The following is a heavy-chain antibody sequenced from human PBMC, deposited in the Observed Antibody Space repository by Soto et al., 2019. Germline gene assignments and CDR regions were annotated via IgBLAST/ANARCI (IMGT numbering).Heavy chain of an antibody. J-gene: IGHJ4*02. V-gene: IGHV1-46*01. CDR1: GYTFTTYY. CDR3: ARNVNSGLDY. D-gene: IGHD1-26*01. Sequence: QVQLVQSGAEVKEPGASVKASCKASGYTFTTYYIHWVRQAPGQGLEWMGRIDPAGGSTSYAQKVQGRVTMTRDTSTSTVYMELSSLRSEDTAVYYCARNVNSGLDYWGQGTLVTISS. CDR2: IDPAGGST.